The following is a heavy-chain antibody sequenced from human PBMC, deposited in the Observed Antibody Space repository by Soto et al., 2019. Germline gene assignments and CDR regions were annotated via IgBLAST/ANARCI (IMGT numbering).Heavy chain of an antibody. CDR3: ARIELGYCTSAGCPPYWYFDL. Sequence: QVQLVQSGAEVMKPGASVKVSCKASGYTFIAYFIHWVRQAPGQGLEWMGWINPNTGATNYDQKFQESVTMTRDKSISTAYMELSRLKSDDTSVYYCARIELGYCTSAGCPPYWYFDLWGRGTLITVSS. CDR2: INPNTGAT. CDR1: GYTFIAYF. D-gene: IGHD2-8*02. J-gene: IGHJ2*01. V-gene: IGHV1-2*04.